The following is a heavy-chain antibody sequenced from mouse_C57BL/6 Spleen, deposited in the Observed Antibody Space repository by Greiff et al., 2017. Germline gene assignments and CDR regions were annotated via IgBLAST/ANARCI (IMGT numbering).Heavy chain of an antibody. CDR1: GYTFTSYW. D-gene: IGHD6-1*01. J-gene: IGHJ3*01. CDR2: INPSSGYT. V-gene: IGHV1-7*01. Sequence: VKLQQSGAELAKPGASVTLSCKASGYTFTSYWMHWVNQMPGQGLEWIGYINPSSGYTKYNQKFKDKATLTADKSSSKAYMQLSSLTYAYSADYYCARDNTLASAFGYWGKGTLVTVSA. CDR3: ARDNTLASAFGY.